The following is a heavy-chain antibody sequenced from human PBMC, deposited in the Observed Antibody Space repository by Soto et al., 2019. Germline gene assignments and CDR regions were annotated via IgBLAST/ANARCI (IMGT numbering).Heavy chain of an antibody. J-gene: IGHJ6*02. CDR2: IIPIFGTP. Sequence: QVQLVQSGAEVKKPGSSVKVSCKASGGTFSSSALSWVRQAPGQGLEWMGGIIPIFGTPIYAQKFQGRVTFTADDSRTTAYMELSSLRSEDTAVYYCATSAGFNAMDVWGQGTTVTVSS. CDR3: ATSAGFNAMDV. CDR1: GGTFSSSA. V-gene: IGHV1-69*12. D-gene: IGHD3-3*01.